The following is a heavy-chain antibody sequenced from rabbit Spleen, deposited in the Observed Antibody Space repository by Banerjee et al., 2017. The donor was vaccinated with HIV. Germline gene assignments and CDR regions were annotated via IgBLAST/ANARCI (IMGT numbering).Heavy chain of an antibody. J-gene: IGHJ4*01. Sequence: QEQLVESGGGLVQPEGSLTLTCTASGFSFSSVYDMFWVRQAPGKGLEWIACIHAGTSGNIKYASWATGRFTISKTSSTTVTLQMTSLTAADTATYFCARDAGTGDYIDVYFSLWGQGTLVTVS. CDR2: IHAGTSGNI. V-gene: IGHV1S45*01. D-gene: IGHD8-1*01. CDR3: ARDAGTGDYIDVYFSL. CDR1: GFSFSSVYD.